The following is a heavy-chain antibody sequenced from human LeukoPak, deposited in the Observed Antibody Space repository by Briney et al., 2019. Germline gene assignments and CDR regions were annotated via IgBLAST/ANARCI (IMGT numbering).Heavy chain of an antibody. D-gene: IGHD5-12*01. CDR2: IKQDGSEK. J-gene: IGHJ4*02. V-gene: IGHV3-7*01. Sequence: PGGSLRLSCAASGFTFSSYWMTWVRQAPGKGLEWVAKIKQDGSEKHYVDSVKGRFTISRDNAKNSLYLQMNSLRAEDTAVYYCARFFGYGNLDQWGQGTLVTVSS. CDR1: GFTFSSYW. CDR3: ARFFGYGNLDQ.